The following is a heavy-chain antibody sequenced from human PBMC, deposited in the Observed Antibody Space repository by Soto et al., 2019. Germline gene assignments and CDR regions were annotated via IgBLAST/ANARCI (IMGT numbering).Heavy chain of an antibody. Sequence: QLLQSGGGLVQPGGSLTLSCAASGFTFGTTDMSWVRQAPGEGLEWVSTIDGRGGMTYYAGSVKGRFTISRNNSTNTVYLQMNSLRGDDTALYYCVKNSGWFNTWGQGALVTVSS. V-gene: IGHV3-23*01. CDR3: VKNSGWFNT. CDR2: IDGRGGMT. J-gene: IGHJ5*02. CDR1: GFTFGTTD. D-gene: IGHD3-10*01.